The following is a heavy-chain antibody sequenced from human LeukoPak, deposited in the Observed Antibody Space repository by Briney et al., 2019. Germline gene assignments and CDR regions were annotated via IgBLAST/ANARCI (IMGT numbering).Heavy chain of an antibody. D-gene: IGHD2-2*01. CDR1: GFTVSSNY. J-gene: IGHJ4*02. CDR2: ISGSGVST. CDR3: AKDCSSTSCPTSDY. V-gene: IGHV3-23*01. Sequence: PGGSLRLSCAASGFTVSSNYMSWVRQARGKGLEWVAAISGSGVSTYYADSVKGRFTISRDNSKNTLYLQMSSLRAEDTAIHYCAKDCSSTSCPTSDYWGQGTLVTVSS.